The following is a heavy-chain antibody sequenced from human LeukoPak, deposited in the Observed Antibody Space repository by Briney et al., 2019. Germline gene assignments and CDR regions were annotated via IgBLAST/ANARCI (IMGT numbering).Heavy chain of an antibody. V-gene: IGHV1-2*02. CDR2: INPNSGGT. J-gene: IGHJ4*02. D-gene: IGHD1-26*01. Sequence: ASVKVSCKASGYTFTGYYLQWVRQAPGQGLERMGWINPNSGGTNYAQKFQGRVTMTRDTSISTAYMELSRLRSDDTAVYYCARDQTSWERTDYWGQGTLVTVSS. CDR3: ARDQTSWERTDY. CDR1: GYTFTGYY.